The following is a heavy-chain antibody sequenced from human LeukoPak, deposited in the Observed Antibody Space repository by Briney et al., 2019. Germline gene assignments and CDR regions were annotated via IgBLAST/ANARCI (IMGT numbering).Heavy chain of an antibody. J-gene: IGHJ3*02. CDR2: IRTKTHNYAT. CDR1: VFTFSGSA. D-gene: IGHD3-9*01. CDR3: TRHEDHFDFLLDDAFDI. V-gene: IGHV3-73*01. Sequence: QPGGSLRLSCAVSVFTFSGSAIHWVRHAYGKGLEGGGRIRTKTHNYATAYVAALKGRFTISRDDSTKTASLQMTSLTTADTAMYYCTRHEDHFDFLLDDAFDIWGQGTMVTVSS.